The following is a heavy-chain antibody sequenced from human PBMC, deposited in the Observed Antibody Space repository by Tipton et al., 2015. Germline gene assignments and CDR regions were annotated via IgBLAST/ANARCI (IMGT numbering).Heavy chain of an antibody. V-gene: IGHV1-18*01. D-gene: IGHD2/OR15-2a*01. Sequence: QLVQSGAEVKKPGASVKVSCKASAYTFISYGISWVRQAPGQGLEWMGWISAYNGNTNYAQKLQGRVTMTTDTSTSTAYMELRSLRSDDTAVYYCASPLHYDTRGFFYASWGLGTLVTVSP. CDR1: AYTFISYG. CDR3: ASPLHYDTRGFFYAS. CDR2: ISAYNGNT. J-gene: IGHJ4*02.